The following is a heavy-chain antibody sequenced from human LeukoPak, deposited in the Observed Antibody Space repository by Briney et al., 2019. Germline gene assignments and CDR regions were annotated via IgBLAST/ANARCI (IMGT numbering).Heavy chain of an antibody. CDR2: IHYSGTT. J-gene: IGHJ4*02. V-gene: IGHV4-31*11. D-gene: IGHD2-2*01. CDR1: GGSIIGGPYH. CDR3: ERADCSTTCYYFDD. Sequence: PSETLSLTRAVSGGSIIGGPYHWSWIRQHPGKGLEWIGYIHYSGTTYYNPSLKSRVTISVDTSNNQFSLKLSSVSAADTAVYYCERADCSTTCYYFDDWGRGTLVTVSS.